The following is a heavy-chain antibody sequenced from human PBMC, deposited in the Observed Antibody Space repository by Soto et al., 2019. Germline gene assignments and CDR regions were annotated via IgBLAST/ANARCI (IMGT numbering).Heavy chain of an antibody. J-gene: IGHJ4*02. D-gene: IGHD6-6*01. CDR3: ARMAYSSSSHPFFDY. CDR1: GFSLSPSAMR. Sequence: SGPTQANPTQTLTLICTFSGFSLSPSAMRVTWIRQPPGKALEWLARIDWDDDRFYSTSLKTRLTISKDTSNNQVVLTMTNMDPVDTATYYCARMAYSSSSHPFFDYWGQGTLVTVSS. V-gene: IGHV2-70*04. CDR2: IDWDDDR.